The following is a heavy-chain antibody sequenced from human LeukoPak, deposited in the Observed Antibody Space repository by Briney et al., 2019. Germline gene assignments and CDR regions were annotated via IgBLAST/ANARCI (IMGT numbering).Heavy chain of an antibody. J-gene: IGHJ4*02. CDR2: ISGSGGST. CDR1: GFTFSSYA. V-gene: IGHV3-23*01. D-gene: IGHD3-22*01. Sequence: GGSLRLSCAASGFTFSSYAMSWVRQAPGKGLEWVSAISGSGGSTYYADSVKGRFTISRDNSKNTLYLQMNSLRAEDTAVYYCANSLGYYDSSGLTDYWGQGTLGTVSS. CDR3: ANSLGYYDSSGLTDY.